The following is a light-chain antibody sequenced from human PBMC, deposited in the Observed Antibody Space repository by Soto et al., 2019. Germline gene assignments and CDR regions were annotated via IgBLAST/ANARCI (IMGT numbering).Light chain of an antibody. CDR3: SSYTSATTYV. J-gene: IGLJ1*01. CDR1: SSDVGAYNY. V-gene: IGLV2-14*01. Sequence: QSVLTQPASVSGSPGQSITISCTGTSSDVGAYNYDSWYQQYPGEAPKVIIYDASHRPAGVSNRFSGSKSGNTASLTISVLQTQDEADYYCSSYTSATTYVFGTGTKLTVL. CDR2: DAS.